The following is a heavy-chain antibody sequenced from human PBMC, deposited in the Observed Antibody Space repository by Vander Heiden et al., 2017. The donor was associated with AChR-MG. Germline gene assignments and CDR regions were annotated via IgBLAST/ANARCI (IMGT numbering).Heavy chain of an antibody. CDR1: GGSFSSHY. CDR3: ARRGYYDGTSYYYY. Sequence: QVQLQQWGAGLLKPSETLSLTCGVSGGSFSSHYWTWLRQTPGKGLEWIGEINHTGSTNRNPSLESRVTLSIDTSKKQFSLKLSSVTAADTDVYFCARRGYYDGTSYYYYWGQGTLVTVSS. J-gene: IGHJ4*02. D-gene: IGHD3-22*01. V-gene: IGHV4-34*01. CDR2: INHTGST.